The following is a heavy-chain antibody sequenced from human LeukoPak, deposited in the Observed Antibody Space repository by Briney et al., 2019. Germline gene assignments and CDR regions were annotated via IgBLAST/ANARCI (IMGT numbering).Heavy chain of an antibody. J-gene: IGHJ3*02. CDR1: GGSISSYY. D-gene: IGHD3-3*01. V-gene: IGHV4-59*01. Sequence: SETLSLTCTVSGGSISSYYWSWIRQPPGKGLEWIGYIYYSGSTNYNPSLKSRVTISVDTSKNQFSLMLSSVTAADTAVYYCARGATIFGVVMDDAFDIWGQGTMVTVSS. CDR2: IYYSGST. CDR3: ARGATIFGVVMDDAFDI.